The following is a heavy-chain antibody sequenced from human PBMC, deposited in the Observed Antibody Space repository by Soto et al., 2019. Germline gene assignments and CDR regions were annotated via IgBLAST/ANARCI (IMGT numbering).Heavy chain of an antibody. CDR2: INPNSGGT. CDR3: ARGVTTVPLYYYYYYGMDV. J-gene: IGHJ6*02. D-gene: IGHD4-17*01. Sequence: ASVKVSCKASGYTFTGYYMHWVRQAPGQGLEWMGWINPNSGGTNYAQKFQGRVTMTRDTSISTACMELSRLRSDDTAVYYCARGVTTVPLYYYYYYGMDVWGQGTTVTVSS. V-gene: IGHV1-2*02. CDR1: GYTFTGYY.